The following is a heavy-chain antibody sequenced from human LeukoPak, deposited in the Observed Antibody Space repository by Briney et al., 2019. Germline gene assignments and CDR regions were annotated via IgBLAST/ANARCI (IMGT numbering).Heavy chain of an antibody. D-gene: IGHD3-10*01. Sequence: PGGSLRLSCAASGFTVSSNYMSWVRQAPGKGLEWVSVIYSGGSTYYADSVKGRFTISRDNSKNTLYLQMNSLRAEDTAVYYCARDREGDGSGSYYTNWGQGTLVTVSS. J-gene: IGHJ4*02. CDR2: IYSGGST. CDR3: ARDREGDGSGSYYTN. V-gene: IGHV3-53*01. CDR1: GFTVSSNY.